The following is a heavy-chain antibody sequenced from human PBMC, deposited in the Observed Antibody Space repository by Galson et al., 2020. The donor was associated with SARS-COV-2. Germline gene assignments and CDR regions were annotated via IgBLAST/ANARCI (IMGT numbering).Heavy chain of an antibody. Sequence: GGSLRLSCAASEFTFSAYAMHWVRRAPGKGLEWVAFISHDGRREYYADSVKDRFTVSRDNSKNTLFLQMNNLRAEDTAVYYCARPRGSYLYYYGMDVWGQGTTLTVSS. D-gene: IGHD1-26*01. V-gene: IGHV3-30*04. CDR3: ARPRGSYLYYYGMDV. CDR1: EFTFSAYA. CDR2: ISHDGRRE. J-gene: IGHJ6*02.